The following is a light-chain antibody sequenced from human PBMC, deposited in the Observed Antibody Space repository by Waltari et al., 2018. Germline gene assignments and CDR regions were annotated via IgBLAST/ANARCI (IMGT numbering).Light chain of an antibody. V-gene: IGLV3-21*04. CDR1: DIGSKS. CDR3: QVWASSTDHHAV. J-gene: IGLJ7*01. CDR2: YDS. Sequence: SYVLTQPPSVSVAPGQTARITCGGNDIGSKSVHWYQQKPGQAPVLVIFYDSDRPSGIPERFSGSNSGNTATLSISRVEAGYEAGYYCQVWASSTDHHAVFGGGTQLTVL.